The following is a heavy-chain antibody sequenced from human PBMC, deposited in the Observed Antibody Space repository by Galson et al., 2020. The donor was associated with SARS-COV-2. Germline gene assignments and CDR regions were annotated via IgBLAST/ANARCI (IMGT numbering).Heavy chain of an antibody. CDR2: ISYDGRNH. J-gene: IGHJ6*01. D-gene: IGHD4-17*01. CDR1: GFSFTTYG. CDR3: AREDWEGLYGDSGMDV. V-gene: IGHV3-30*03. Sequence: GESLKISCAASGFSFTTYGMHWVRQAPGKGLEWVSIISYDGRNHYYADPVKGRFTISRDNSKKTLYLQMNSLKSEDTAVYFCAREDWEGLYGDSGMDVWGQGTTVTVSS.